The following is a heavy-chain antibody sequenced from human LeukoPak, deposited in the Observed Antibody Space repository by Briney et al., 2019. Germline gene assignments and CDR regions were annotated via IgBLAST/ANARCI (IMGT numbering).Heavy chain of an antibody. J-gene: IGHJ3*02. CDR2: ISGSGGST. V-gene: IGHV3-23*01. D-gene: IGHD3-22*01. Sequence: GGSLRLSCAASGFTFSSYAMSWVRQAPGKGLEWVSAISGSGGSTYYADSVKGRFTISRDNSKNTLYLQMNSLRAEDTAVYYCAKDPTYYYDSSGYHPDAFDIWGQGTMVTVSS. CDR3: AKDPTYYYDSSGYHPDAFDI. CDR1: GFTFSSYA.